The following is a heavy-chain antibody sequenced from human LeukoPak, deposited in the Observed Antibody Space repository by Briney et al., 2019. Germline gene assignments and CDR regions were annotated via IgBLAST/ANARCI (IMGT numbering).Heavy chain of an antibody. Sequence: SETLSLTCTASGGSISNFYWSWLRQPPGKGLEWIGHIEYTGSTIYNPSLDTRVIISIDRSQNQFSLKLSSVTAADTAVYYCARAPNRITIFGVVRRGDYYMDVWGKGTTVTVSS. CDR2: IEYTGST. V-gene: IGHV4-59*08. J-gene: IGHJ6*03. CDR3: ARAPNRITIFGVVRRGDYYMDV. D-gene: IGHD3-3*01. CDR1: GGSISNFY.